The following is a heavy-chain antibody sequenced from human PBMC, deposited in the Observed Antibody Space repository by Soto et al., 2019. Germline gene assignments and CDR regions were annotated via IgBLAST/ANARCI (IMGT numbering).Heavy chain of an antibody. V-gene: IGHV3-23*01. Sequence: EVQLLESGGGLVQPGRSLRLSCTASGFNFKNYAMTWVRQAPGKGLDWVSAIIGNSGGSYYADSVTGRFTISRDNSKNTLYLQMNSLRVEDTALFYCAKETGEGGIDYWGQGTLVTVSS. CDR2: IIGNSGGS. CDR1: GFNFKNYA. D-gene: IGHD7-27*01. CDR3: AKETGEGGIDY. J-gene: IGHJ4*02.